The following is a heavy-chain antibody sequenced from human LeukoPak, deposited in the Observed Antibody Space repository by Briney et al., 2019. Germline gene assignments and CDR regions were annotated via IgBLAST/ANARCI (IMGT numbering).Heavy chain of an antibody. J-gene: IGHJ6*02. D-gene: IGHD4-17*01. V-gene: IGHV4-61*02. CDR2: IYTSGST. CDR1: GGSISSGSYY. Sequence: SETLSLTCTVSGGSISSGSYYWSWIRQPAGKGLEWIGRIYTSGSTNYNPSLKSRVTISVDTSKNQFSLKLSSVTAADTAVYYCARDYADYYYGMVVWGQGTTVTVSS. CDR3: ARDYADYYYGMVV.